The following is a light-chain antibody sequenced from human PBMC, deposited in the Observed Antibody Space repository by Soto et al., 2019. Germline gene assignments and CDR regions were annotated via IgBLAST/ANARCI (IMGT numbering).Light chain of an antibody. CDR2: DAS. J-gene: IGKJ1*01. Sequence: EILFTQSPATLSLSPGEKDSPSCRARQSVSSYLAWYQQKPGQAPRLLIYDASNRATGIPARFSGSGSGTDFTLTISSLEPEDFAVYYCHQRSNWPRTFGQGTKV. CDR1: QSVSSY. V-gene: IGKV3-11*01. CDR3: HQRSNWPRT.